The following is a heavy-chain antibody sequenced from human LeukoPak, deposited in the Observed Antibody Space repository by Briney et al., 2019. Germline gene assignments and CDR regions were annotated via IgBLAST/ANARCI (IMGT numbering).Heavy chain of an antibody. J-gene: IGHJ6*02. Sequence: PGGSLRLSCAASGFTVSSNYMSWVRQAPGKGLEWVSVIYSGGSTYYADSVKGRFTISRDNSKNTLYLQMNGLRAEDTAVYYCATTGGVGSNPYYYYYGMDVWGQGTTVTVSS. D-gene: IGHD3-10*01. V-gene: IGHV3-53*01. CDR1: GFTVSSNY. CDR2: IYSGGST. CDR3: ATTGGVGSNPYYYYYGMDV.